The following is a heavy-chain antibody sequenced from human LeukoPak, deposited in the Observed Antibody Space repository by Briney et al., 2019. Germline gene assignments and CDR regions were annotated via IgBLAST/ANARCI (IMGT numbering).Heavy chain of an antibody. Sequence: PSETLSLTCTVSGYSISSSSYYWGWIRQPPGTGLEWIGSIYYSGSTYYNPSLKSRATISVDTSKNQSSLKLSSVTAADTAVYYCARQAFRVGASYYFDYWGQGTLVTVSS. CDR1: GYSISSSSYY. CDR3: ARQAFRVGASYYFDY. J-gene: IGHJ4*02. D-gene: IGHD1-26*01. CDR2: IYYSGST. V-gene: IGHV4-39*01.